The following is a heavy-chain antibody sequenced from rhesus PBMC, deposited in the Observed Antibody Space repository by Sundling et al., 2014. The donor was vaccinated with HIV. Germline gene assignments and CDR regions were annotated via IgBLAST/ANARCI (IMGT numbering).Heavy chain of an antibody. J-gene: IGHJ4*01. CDR1: GGSISSHY. D-gene: IGHD1-26*01. Sequence: QVQLQESGPGLLKPSETLSLTCAVSGGSISSHYWNWIRQAPGKGLEWIGRIYGSGGSTEYNSSLKPRLTISKDTSKNQFSLTLSSVTAADTAVYYCTRGITGPSNYWGQGVLVTVSS. CDR2: IYGSGGST. CDR3: TRGITGPSNY. V-gene: IGHV4-160*01.